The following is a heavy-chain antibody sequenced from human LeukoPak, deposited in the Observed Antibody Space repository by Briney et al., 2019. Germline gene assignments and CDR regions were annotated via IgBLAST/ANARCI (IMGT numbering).Heavy chain of an antibody. CDR1: GFTFSTCA. V-gene: IGHV3-23*01. J-gene: IGHJ4*02. CDR3: VKEQSQTYYFDS. Sequence: GGSLRLSCAASGFTFSTCAMDWVRQAPGKGLEWVSTITSSAVNTYYTDSVKGRFTVSRDNSKNTLYLQMNSLRAEDTAIYYCVKEQSQTYYFDSWGLGTLVTVSS. CDR2: ITSSAVNT. D-gene: IGHD6-19*01.